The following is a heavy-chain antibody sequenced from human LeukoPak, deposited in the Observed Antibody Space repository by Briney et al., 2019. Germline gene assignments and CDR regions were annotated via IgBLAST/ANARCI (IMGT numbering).Heavy chain of an antibody. CDR3: ARDPSNSSGWRAWGDY. CDR2: ISTFNGDT. V-gene: IGHV1-18*01. Sequence: ASVTVSCKASGYTFTRYAISWVRQAPGQGLEWMGWISTFNGDTKYAQKLQGRVTMTTDTSTTTAYMELRSLTSDDTAVYYCARDPSNSSGWRAWGDYWGQGTLVTVSS. D-gene: IGHD6-19*01. J-gene: IGHJ4*02. CDR1: GYTFTRYA.